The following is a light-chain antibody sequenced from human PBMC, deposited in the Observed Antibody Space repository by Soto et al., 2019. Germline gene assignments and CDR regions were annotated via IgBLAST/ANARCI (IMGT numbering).Light chain of an antibody. J-gene: IGKJ4*01. Sequence: ATLSVSTGERATLSCRASQSVSSYLAWYQQKPGQAPRLLIYDASNRATGIPARFSGSGSGTDFTLTISSLEPEDFAVYYCQQRSNWPPKLTFGGGTKVDI. V-gene: IGKV3-11*01. CDR1: QSVSSY. CDR2: DAS. CDR3: QQRSNWPPKLT.